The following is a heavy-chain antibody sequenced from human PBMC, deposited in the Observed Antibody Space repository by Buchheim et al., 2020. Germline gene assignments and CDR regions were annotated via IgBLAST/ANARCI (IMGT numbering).Heavy chain of an antibody. CDR2: IYYSGST. J-gene: IGHJ6*02. CDR1: GGSISSSSYY. Sequence: QLQLQESGPGLVKPSETLSLTCTVSGGSISSSSYYWGWIRQPPGKGLEWIGSIYYSGSTYYNPSLNSRVTISVDTSKNQFSLELGSVTAADTAVYYCASRYYDFWGGYYTGSYGMDVWGQGTT. D-gene: IGHD3-3*01. CDR3: ASRYYDFWGGYYTGSYGMDV. V-gene: IGHV4-39*07.